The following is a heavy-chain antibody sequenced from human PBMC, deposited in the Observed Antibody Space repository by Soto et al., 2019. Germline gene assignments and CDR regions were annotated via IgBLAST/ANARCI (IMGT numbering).Heavy chain of an antibody. D-gene: IGHD3-3*01. J-gene: IGHJ3*02. CDR1: GFTFSSYS. CDR3: ARWFGALHAFDI. Sequence: GGSLRLSCAASGFTFSSYSMNWVRQAPGKGLEWVSYISSSGSTIYYADSVKGRFTISRDNAKNSLYLQMNSLRAEDTAVYYCARWFGALHAFDIWGQGTMVTVSS. CDR2: ISSSGSTI. V-gene: IGHV3-48*01.